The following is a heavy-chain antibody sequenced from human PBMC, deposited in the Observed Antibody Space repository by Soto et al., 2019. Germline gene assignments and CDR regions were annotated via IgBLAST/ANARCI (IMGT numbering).Heavy chain of an antibody. Sequence: GASVKVSCKASGGTFSSYAISWVRQAPGQGLEWMGGIIPIFGTANYAQKFQGRVTITADESTSTAYMELSSLRSEDTAVYYCAREAIEDFWSCYPTSPGTSWFDFWGQGTLVTVSS. CDR1: GGTFSSYA. D-gene: IGHD3-3*01. J-gene: IGHJ5*01. CDR3: AREAIEDFWSCYPTSPGTSWFDF. V-gene: IGHV1-69*13. CDR2: IIPIFGTA.